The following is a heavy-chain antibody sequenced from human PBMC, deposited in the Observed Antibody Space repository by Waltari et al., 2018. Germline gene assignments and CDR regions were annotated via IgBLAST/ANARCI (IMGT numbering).Heavy chain of an antibody. V-gene: IGHV4-39*01. CDR2: ISYNGAT. CDR1: GGSITSNRQY. D-gene: IGHD5-12*01. J-gene: IGHJ3*01. Sequence: QLQLQESGPGLVKPSETLSLSCSVSGGSITSNRQYWGWIRQPPGQGLEWIGTISYNGATYSSPSLRGRVTVSRDTSMNQLSLKLGSVTAADTAVYYCATYIGASIGTAAFDVWGQGTMVTVSS. CDR3: ATYIGASIGTAAFDV.